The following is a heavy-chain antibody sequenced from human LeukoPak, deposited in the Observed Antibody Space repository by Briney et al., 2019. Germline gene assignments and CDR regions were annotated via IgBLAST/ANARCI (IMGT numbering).Heavy chain of an antibody. J-gene: IGHJ6*03. CDR2: IYYSGST. CDR3: ARAGVYSYGFPQPYYYYYMDV. Sequence: SETLSLTCTVSGGSISSYYWSWIRQPPGKGLEWIGYIYYSGSTNYNPSLKSPVTISVDTSKNQFSLKLSSVTAADTAVYYCARAGVYSYGFPQPYYYYYMDVWGKGTTVTVSS. V-gene: IGHV4-59*01. D-gene: IGHD5-18*01. CDR1: GGSISSYY.